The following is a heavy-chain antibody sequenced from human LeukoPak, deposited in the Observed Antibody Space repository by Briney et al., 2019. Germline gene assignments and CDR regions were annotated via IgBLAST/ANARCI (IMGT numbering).Heavy chain of an antibody. V-gene: IGHV4-4*07. Sequence: PSETLSLTCTVSGGSISRSYWSWMRQPAGKGPEWIGRIYGSGTITYNPSLESRVTMSVYTSKNQFSLKLRSVTAADTAVYYCARDSGTTGEVKFDPWGQGILVTVSS. CDR1: GGSISRSY. CDR2: IYGSGTI. D-gene: IGHD3-10*01. CDR3: ARDSGTTGEVKFDP. J-gene: IGHJ5*02.